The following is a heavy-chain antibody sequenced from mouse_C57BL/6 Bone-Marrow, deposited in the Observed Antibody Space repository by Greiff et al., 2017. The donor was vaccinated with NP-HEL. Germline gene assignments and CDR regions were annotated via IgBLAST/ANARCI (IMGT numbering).Heavy chain of an antibody. V-gene: IGHV1-81*01. CDR3: ARCRAQLWVPDAY. D-gene: IGHD6-1*01. CDR1: GYTFTSYG. J-gene: IGHJ3*01. Sequence: VQLQQSGAELARPGASVKLSCKASGYTFTSYGISWVKQRTGQGLEWIGEIYPRSGNTNYNEKFKGKATLTADKSSSTAYMELRSLTSEDSAVYFGARCRAQLWVPDAYWGQGTLVTVSA. CDR2: IYPRSGNT.